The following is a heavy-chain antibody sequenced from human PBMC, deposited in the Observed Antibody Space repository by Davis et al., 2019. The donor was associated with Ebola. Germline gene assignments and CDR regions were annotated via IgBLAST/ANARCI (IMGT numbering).Heavy chain of an antibody. Sequence: ASSVPVSCMASRYTFTSYGISWVRQAPGQGLEWMGWMNPNSGNTGYAQKFQGRVTMTRNTSISTAYMELSSLTSGDTAVYYCVRDLRGWGDFDYWGQGTLVTVSS. CDR2: MNPNSGNT. D-gene: IGHD3-10*01. CDR3: VRDLRGWGDFDY. CDR1: RYTFTSYG. J-gene: IGHJ4*02. V-gene: IGHV1-8*02.